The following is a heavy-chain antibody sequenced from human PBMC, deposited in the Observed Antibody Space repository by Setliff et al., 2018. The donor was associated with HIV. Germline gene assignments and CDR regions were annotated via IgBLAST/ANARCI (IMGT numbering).Heavy chain of an antibody. Sequence: GGSLRLSCAASGFTFRNAWMSWVRQAPGKGLEWVGRIKSKTDGGTTDYAAPVKGRFTISRDDSRSTLYLQMNSLITEDTALYYCTTAVAQNWYGSGNENYWGQGTLVTVSS. J-gene: IGHJ4*02. CDR2: IKSKTDGGTT. CDR1: GFTFRNAW. CDR3: TTAVAQNWYGSGNENY. V-gene: IGHV3-15*01. D-gene: IGHD3-10*01.